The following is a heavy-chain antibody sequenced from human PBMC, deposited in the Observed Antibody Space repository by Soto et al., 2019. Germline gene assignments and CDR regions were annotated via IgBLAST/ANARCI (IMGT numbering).Heavy chain of an antibody. Sequence: GGSLRLSCASSDFTFSSYGIHLVRQAPGKGLEWVAVMSYDGSNKQYGDSVKGRFTMSRDNSKNTVHLQMNSLRVEDTAVYYCARDTYYHDSSGYYVFDYWGQGTLVTVS. V-gene: IGHV3-30*03. CDR1: DFTFSSYG. J-gene: IGHJ4*02. D-gene: IGHD3-22*01. CDR2: MSYDGSNK. CDR3: ARDTYYHDSSGYYVFDY.